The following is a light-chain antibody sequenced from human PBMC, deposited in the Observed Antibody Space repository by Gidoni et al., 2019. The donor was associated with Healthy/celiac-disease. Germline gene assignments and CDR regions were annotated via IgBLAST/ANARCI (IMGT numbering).Light chain of an antibody. V-gene: IGKV1-33*01. CDR1: QDISNY. Sequence: DIQMTQSPSSLSASVGDRVTITCQASQDISNYLNWYQQKPGKAPKLLIYDASNLETGVPSRFSGSGSGPDFTFPISSLQPDDIAPYYCQQYDNLPITFGQGPRLEIK. CDR3: QQYDNLPIT. CDR2: DAS. J-gene: IGKJ5*01.